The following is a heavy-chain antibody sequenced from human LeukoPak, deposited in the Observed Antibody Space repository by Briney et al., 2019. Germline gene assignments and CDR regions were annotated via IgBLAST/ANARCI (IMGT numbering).Heavy chain of an antibody. CDR2: ISGSGGST. D-gene: IGHD3-22*01. V-gene: IGHV3-23*01. J-gene: IGHJ4*02. CDR1: GFTFSSYA. CDR3: AKEIYYDSSGYHYGFDY. Sequence: GGSLRLSCAASGFTFSSYAMSWVRQAPGKGLEWVSAISGSGGSTYYADSVKGRFTISRDNSKNTLYLQMNSLRAEDTAVYYCAKEIYYDSSGYHYGFDYWGQGTLVTVSS.